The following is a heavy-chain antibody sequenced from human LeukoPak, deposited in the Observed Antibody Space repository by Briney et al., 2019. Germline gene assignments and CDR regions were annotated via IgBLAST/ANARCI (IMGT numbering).Heavy chain of an antibody. D-gene: IGHD6-6*01. CDR3: ARQLTATRPATRWFDP. Sequence: SETLSLTCAVYGGSFSGYYWSWIRQPPGKGLEWIASIYYSGSTYYNPSLKSRVTMPVDTSKNQFSLKLSSVTAADTALYYCARQLTATRPATRWFDPWGQGTLVTVSS. CDR2: IYYSGST. V-gene: IGHV4-34*01. CDR1: GGSFSGYY. J-gene: IGHJ5*02.